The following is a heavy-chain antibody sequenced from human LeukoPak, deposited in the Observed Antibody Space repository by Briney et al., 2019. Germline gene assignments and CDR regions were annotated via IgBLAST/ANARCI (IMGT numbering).Heavy chain of an antibody. Sequence: GGSLRLSCAASGFTFSSYAMSWVRQAPGKGLEWVSAISGSGGSTYYADSVKGRFTISRDNPKNSLYLQMNSLRAEDTAVYYCARGAVAAAGTLSYWGQGTLVTVSS. CDR2: ISGSGGST. CDR1: GFTFSSYA. CDR3: ARGAVAAAGTLSY. J-gene: IGHJ4*02. D-gene: IGHD6-13*01. V-gene: IGHV3-23*01.